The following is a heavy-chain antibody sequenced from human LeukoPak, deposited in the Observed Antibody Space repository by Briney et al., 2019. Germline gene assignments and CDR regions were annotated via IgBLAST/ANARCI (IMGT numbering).Heavy chain of an antibody. Sequence: PGGSLRLSCAASGFNVSNNYMSWIRQAPGKGLDWVSVIYSGGSIYYASSVKGRFTISRDNAKNTVYLQMNSLRAEDTAVYYCARSLGSSGYQDYWGQGTLVTVSS. CDR3: ARSLGSSGYQDY. CDR1: GFNVSNNY. J-gene: IGHJ4*02. V-gene: IGHV3-53*01. D-gene: IGHD3-22*01. CDR2: IYSGGSI.